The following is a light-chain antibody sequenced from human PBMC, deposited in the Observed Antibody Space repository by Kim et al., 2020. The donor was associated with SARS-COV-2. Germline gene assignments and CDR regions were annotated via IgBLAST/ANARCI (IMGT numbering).Light chain of an antibody. CDR2: DAS. J-gene: IGKJ1*01. CDR1: QTVGSSY. CDR3: QQYGGSPKT. Sequence: SPVERTTLPCGASQTVGSSYLAWYQQKHSLTPRLLIYDASTRGTGIPHRISGSGAGTDFTLTISRLEPEDFAVYYCQQYGGSPKTFGQGTKVDIK. V-gene: IGKV3D-20*01.